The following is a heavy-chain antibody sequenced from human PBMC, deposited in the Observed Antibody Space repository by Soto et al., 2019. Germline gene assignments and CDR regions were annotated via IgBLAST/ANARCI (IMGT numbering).Heavy chain of an antibody. D-gene: IGHD3-10*01. CDR1: GFNFNIYG. CDR3: VRGFGSAVYASHFDY. V-gene: IGHV3-33*01. Sequence: QVQLVESGGGVVQPGTSLRLSCAASGFNFNIYGIHWVRQAPGKGLAYVAGTRYHGREEYYADSVRGRFTISRDNYQSMLSLQMNSLRAEDTAIYDCVRGFGSAVYASHFDYWGQGTQVTVSS. CDR2: TRYHGREE. J-gene: IGHJ4*02.